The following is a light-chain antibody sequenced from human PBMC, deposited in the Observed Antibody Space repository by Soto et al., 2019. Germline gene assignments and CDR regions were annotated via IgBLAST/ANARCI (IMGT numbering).Light chain of an antibody. CDR2: DAS. V-gene: IGKV3-11*01. CDR1: QSVSST. J-gene: IGKJ1*01. CDR3: QQRFNWPRT. Sequence: EIVMSQSPATLSVSPGERATLSCRASQSVSSTLAWYQQKPGQAPRLLIYDASNRATGIPARFSGSGSGTDFTLTISSLEPEDFAIYYCQQRFNWPRTFGQGTKVDIK.